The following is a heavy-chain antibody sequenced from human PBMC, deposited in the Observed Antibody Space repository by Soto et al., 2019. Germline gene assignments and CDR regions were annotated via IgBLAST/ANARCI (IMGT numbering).Heavy chain of an antibody. CDR3: ARDPTSDKLHPDYGMYV. CDR1: GVTLSTSA. Sequence: PGGSLRLSCAASGVTLSTSAMNWVRQAPGKGLEWVSLISASGRSTDYADSVKGRFTISRDNSKSTVYLQMNSLRADDTAVYYCARDPTSDKLHPDYGMYVWGQGTTVTVSS. V-gene: IGHV3-23*01. CDR2: ISASGRST. D-gene: IGHD2-15*01. J-gene: IGHJ6*02.